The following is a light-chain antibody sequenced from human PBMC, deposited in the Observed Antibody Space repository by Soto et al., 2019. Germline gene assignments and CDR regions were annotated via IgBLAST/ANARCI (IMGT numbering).Light chain of an antibody. CDR3: QHSYTTPPST. CDR2: AAS. CDR1: QSILKY. J-gene: IGKJ1*01. V-gene: IGKV1-39*01. Sequence: DIQMTQSPSSVSASVGDRITITCRASQSILKYLNWYQQKPGKAPNLLISAASNLHSGVPSRFSGSVSGTDFTLTISRLQPEDFATYYCQHSYTTPPSTFGQGTKVEIK.